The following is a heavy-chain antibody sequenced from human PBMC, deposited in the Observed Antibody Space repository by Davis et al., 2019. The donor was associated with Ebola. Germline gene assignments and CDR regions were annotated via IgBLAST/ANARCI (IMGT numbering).Heavy chain of an antibody. CDR1: GGSISSSSYY. CDR2: INHSGST. Sequence: SETLSLTCTVSGGSISSSSYYWSWIRQPPGKGLEWIGEINHSGSTNYNPSLKSRVTISVDTSKNQFSLKLSSVTAADTAVYYCARRLRWLGFDYWGQGTLVTVSS. D-gene: IGHD4-23*01. CDR3: ARRLRWLGFDY. V-gene: IGHV4-39*07. J-gene: IGHJ4*02.